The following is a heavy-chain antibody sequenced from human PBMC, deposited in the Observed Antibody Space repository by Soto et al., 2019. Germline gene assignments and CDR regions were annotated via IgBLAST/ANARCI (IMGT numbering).Heavy chain of an antibody. CDR1: GGSISSSRYY. D-gene: IGHD6-25*01. Sequence: QLQLQESGPGLVKPSETLSLTCTVSGGSISSSRYYWVWIRKPPGKGLEWIGSIYYSGSTYYNPSLKSRVTISVDTSKNQFSLKLSSVTAADTAVYYCARLSRSGADYWGQGTLVTVSS. J-gene: IGHJ4*02. V-gene: IGHV4-39*01. CDR2: IYYSGST. CDR3: ARLSRSGADY.